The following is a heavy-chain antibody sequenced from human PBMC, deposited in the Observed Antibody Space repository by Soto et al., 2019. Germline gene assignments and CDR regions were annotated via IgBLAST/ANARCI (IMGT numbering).Heavy chain of an antibody. J-gene: IGHJ5*02. V-gene: IGHV4-59*01. CDR1: GGSISSYY. CDR3: ARDSLASTDPYYDSSGYYRWFDP. CDR2: IYYSGST. D-gene: IGHD3-22*01. Sequence: SETLSLTCTVSGGSISSYYWSWIRQPPGKGLEWIGYIYYSGSTNYNPSLKSRVTISVDTSKNQFSLKLSSVTAADTAVYYCARDSLASTDPYYDSSGYYRWFDPWGQGTLVTVSS.